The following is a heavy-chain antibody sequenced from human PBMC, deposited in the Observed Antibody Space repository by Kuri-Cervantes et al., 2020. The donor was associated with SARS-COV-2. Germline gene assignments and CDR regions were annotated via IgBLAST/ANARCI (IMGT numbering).Heavy chain of an antibody. V-gene: IGHV4-38-2*01. CDR3: ARVGGQVAGTLYFQH. J-gene: IGHJ1*01. Sequence: GSLRLSCAVSRYSISSGYYWGWIRQPPGKGLEWIGSIYHSGSTYYNPSLKSRVTISVDTSKNQFSLKLSSVTAADTAVYYCARVGGQVAGTLYFQHWGQGTLVTVSS. CDR1: RYSISSGYY. D-gene: IGHD6-19*01. CDR2: IYHSGST.